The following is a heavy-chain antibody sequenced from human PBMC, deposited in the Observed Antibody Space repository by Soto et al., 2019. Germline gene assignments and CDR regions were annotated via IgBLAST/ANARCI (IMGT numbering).Heavy chain of an antibody. V-gene: IGHV3-74*01. D-gene: IGHD3-10*01. J-gene: IGHJ3*02. Sequence: PGGSLRLCCASSGLSLIDHGLHWVRQAPGKGLVWLSRLCHDGTIAIYADSVKGRFTISRDNSKNTLYLQMNSLRAEDTAVYYYAKDRRYYGSGSYFDAFDIWGHGTIVTVSS. CDR3: AKDRRYYGSGSYFDAFDI. CDR1: GLSLIDHG. CDR2: LCHDGTIA.